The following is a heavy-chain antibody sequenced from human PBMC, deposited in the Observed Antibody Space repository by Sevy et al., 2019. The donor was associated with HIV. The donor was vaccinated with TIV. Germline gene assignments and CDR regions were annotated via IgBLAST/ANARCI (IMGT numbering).Heavy chain of an antibody. Sequence: LTCAASGFIFNDYWMHWVRQAPGKGLEWVANINEDGSKQYYVDSVKGRFTISRDNAKSSVFLEMNSLRVDDAAIYYCARAIGISASFWGQGTLVTVSS. V-gene: IGHV3-7*03. CDR3: ARAIGISASF. CDR2: INEDGSKQ. D-gene: IGHD2-15*01. CDR1: GFIFNDYW. J-gene: IGHJ4*02.